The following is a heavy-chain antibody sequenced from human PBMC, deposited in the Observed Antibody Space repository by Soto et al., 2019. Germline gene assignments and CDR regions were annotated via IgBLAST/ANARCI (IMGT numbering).Heavy chain of an antibody. V-gene: IGHV4-59*02. CDR3: ARSYYDSTGFAVDPRGHYFDY. D-gene: IGHD3-22*01. CDR1: GASVSDGY. CDR2: MYFGGSF. J-gene: IGHJ4*02. Sequence: PSETLSLTCTVSGASVSDGYWSWIRQPPGKGLEWIGFMYFGGSFNYNPSLTSRVTLSVETSKNQFSMRVTSVTAADTAVYYCARSYYDSTGFAVDPRGHYFDYWGQGTPVPVSS.